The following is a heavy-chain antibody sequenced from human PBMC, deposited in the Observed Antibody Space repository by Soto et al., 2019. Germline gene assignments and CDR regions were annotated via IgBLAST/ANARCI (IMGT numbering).Heavy chain of an antibody. Sequence: LETMSLTYTVSDASISGSYWSWIRQPPGKGLEWIGYIYYSGSTNYNPSLQSRVTISVDRSKNQFSVKLSSVTAADTAVYYCARAKRVVRGVSINPRSYYFDYWGQGTMVTVSS. J-gene: IGHJ4*02. CDR3: ARAKRVVRGVSINPRSYYFDY. V-gene: IGHV4-59*12. D-gene: IGHD3-10*01. CDR2: IYYSGST. CDR1: DASISGSY.